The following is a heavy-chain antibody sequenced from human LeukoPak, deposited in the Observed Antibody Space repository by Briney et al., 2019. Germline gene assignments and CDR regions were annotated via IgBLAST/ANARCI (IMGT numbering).Heavy chain of an antibody. CDR3: AKDQYGYGDY. V-gene: IGHV3-30-3*01. Sequence: GGSLRLSCAASGFTFSSYAMHWVRQAPGKGLEWVAVISYDGSNKYYADSVKGRFTISRDNSKNTLYLQMNSLRAEDTAVYYCAKDQYGYGDYWGQGTLVTVSS. CDR2: ISYDGSNK. D-gene: IGHD5-18*01. CDR1: GFTFSSYA. J-gene: IGHJ4*02.